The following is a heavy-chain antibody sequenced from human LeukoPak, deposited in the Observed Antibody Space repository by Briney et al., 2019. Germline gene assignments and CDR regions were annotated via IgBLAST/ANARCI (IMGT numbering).Heavy chain of an antibody. Sequence: GGSLRLSCATSGFTFSGSAIHWVRQASGKGLEWVGRIRSKANSYATTDAASVKGRFTISRDDSKNTAYLQMNSLKTEDTAVYYCTRPSYDSSVSGVVYWGQGTLVTVSS. CDR3: TRPSYDSSVSGVVY. D-gene: IGHD3-22*01. J-gene: IGHJ4*02. V-gene: IGHV3-73*01. CDR1: GFTFSGSA. CDR2: IRSKANSYAT.